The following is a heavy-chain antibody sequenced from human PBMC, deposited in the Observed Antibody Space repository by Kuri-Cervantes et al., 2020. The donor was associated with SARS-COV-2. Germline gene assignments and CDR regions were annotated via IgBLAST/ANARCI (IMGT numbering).Heavy chain of an antibody. V-gene: IGHV3-48*01. CDR3: ARGDGDYVWGSYRSTYNWFDP. CDR2: ISSSSSTI. CDR1: GFTFSSYS. D-gene: IGHD3-16*02. Sequence: GESLKISCAASGFTFSSYSMNWVRQAPGKGLEWVSYISSSSSTIYYADSVKGRFTISRDNSKNTLYLQMNSLRAEDTAVYYCARGDGDYVWGSYRSTYNWFDPWGQGTLVTVS. J-gene: IGHJ5*02.